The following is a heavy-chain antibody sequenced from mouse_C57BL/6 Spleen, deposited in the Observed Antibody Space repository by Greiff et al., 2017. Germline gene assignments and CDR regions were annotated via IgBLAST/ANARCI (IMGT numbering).Heavy chain of an antibody. D-gene: IGHD2-1*01. V-gene: IGHV1-69*01. CDR2: IDTSDSYT. Sequence: QVQLQPPGAELVMPGASVQLSCKASGYTFTSYWMHWVKQRPGQGLEWIGDIDTSDSYTNYNQKFKGQSTLPVDKSSSTAYMQLSSLTAEDAAVYYCARRSYGNYYFDYWGQGTTLTVAS. J-gene: IGHJ2*01. CDR3: ARRSYGNYYFDY. CDR1: GYTFTSYW.